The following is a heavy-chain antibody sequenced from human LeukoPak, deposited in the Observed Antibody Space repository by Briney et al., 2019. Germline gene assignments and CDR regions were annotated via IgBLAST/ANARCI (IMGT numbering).Heavy chain of an antibody. V-gene: IGHV1-18*01. CDR3: ARDRYSGAYSFDY. J-gene: IGHJ4*01. CDR1: GYTFTNFG. Sequence: ASVTVSCKASGYTFTNFGVSWVRQAPGQGLEWMGWISAYRWNTDFAQKFQGRVTLTIETSTATAYMDLRSLKSDDTAVYYCARDRYSGAYSFDYWGHGTLVTVSS. CDR2: ISAYRWNT. D-gene: IGHD5-12*01.